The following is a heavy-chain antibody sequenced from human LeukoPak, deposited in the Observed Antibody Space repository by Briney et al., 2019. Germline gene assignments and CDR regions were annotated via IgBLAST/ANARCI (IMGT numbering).Heavy chain of an antibody. V-gene: IGHV1-2*02. D-gene: IGHD6-6*01. Sequence: ASVKVSCKSSGYTFTGYYIRWVRRAPGQGLEWMGWIHPNSGGTKFAQSFQGRVTLTRDTSITTASMELSSLISNDTAVYFCARTAYPSSSWFDPWGQGTQVTVSS. J-gene: IGHJ5*02. CDR3: ARTAYPSSSWFDP. CDR1: GYTFTGYY. CDR2: IHPNSGGT.